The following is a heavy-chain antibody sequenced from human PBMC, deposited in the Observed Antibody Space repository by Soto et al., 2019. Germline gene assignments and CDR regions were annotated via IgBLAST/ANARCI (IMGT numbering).Heavy chain of an antibody. V-gene: IGHV3-23*01. CDR1: GFTFSSYA. D-gene: IGHD6-19*01. CDR2: ISGSGGST. J-gene: IGHJ3*02. Sequence: GGSLRLSCAASGFTFSSYAMSWVRQAPGKGLEWVSAISGSGGSTYYADSVKGRFTISRDNSKNTLYLQMNSLRAEDTAVYYCAKSRIGIAVAFDAFDIWGQGTMVTVSS. CDR3: AKSRIGIAVAFDAFDI.